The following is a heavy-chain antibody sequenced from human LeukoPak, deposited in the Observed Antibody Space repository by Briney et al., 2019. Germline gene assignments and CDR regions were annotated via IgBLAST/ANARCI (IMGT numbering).Heavy chain of an antibody. CDR1: GFTFDDYA. CDR3: AKASNSGYFYGSGRYENWFDA. V-gene: IGHV3-9*01. D-gene: IGHD3-10*01. CDR2: ISWNSGSI. J-gene: IGHJ5*02. Sequence: GGSLRLSCAASGFTFDDYAMHWVRQAPGKGLEWVSGISWNSGSIGYADSVKGRFTISRDNSKNTMSLQMNSLRAEDTALYYCAKASNSGYFYGSGRYENWFDAWGQGTLVTVSS.